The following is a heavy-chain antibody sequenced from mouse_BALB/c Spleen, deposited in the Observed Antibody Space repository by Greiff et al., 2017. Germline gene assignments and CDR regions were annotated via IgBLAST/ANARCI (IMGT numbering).Heavy chain of an antibody. V-gene: IGHV1-7*01. D-gene: IGHD1-2*01. CDR2: INPSTGYT. J-gene: IGHJ2*01. CDR3: ARELRLRRDYFDY. CDR1: GYTFTSYW. Sequence: VQLQQSGAELAKPGASVKMSCKASGYTFTSYWMHWVKQRPGQGLEWIGYINPSTGYTEYNQKFKDKATLTADKSSSTAYMQLSSLTSEDSAVYYCARELRLRRDYFDYWGQGTTLTVSS.